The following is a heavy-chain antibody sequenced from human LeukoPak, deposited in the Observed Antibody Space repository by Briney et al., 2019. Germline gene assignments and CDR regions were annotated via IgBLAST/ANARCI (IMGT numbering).Heavy chain of an antibody. CDR2: ISSSSSYI. CDR1: GFTFSSYS. Sequence: GGSLRLSCAATGFTFSSYSMNWVRQAPGKGLEWVSSISSSSSYIYYADSVKGRFTISRDNAKNSLYLQMNSLRAEDTAVYYCARGLYSSSNNWFDPWGQGTLVTVSS. J-gene: IGHJ5*02. CDR3: ARGLYSSSNNWFDP. D-gene: IGHD6-13*01. V-gene: IGHV3-21*01.